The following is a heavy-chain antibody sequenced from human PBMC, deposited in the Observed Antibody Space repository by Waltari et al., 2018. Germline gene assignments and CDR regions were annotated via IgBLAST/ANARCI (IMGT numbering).Heavy chain of an antibody. V-gene: IGHV3-21*01. CDR2: ISSSSSYI. CDR3: ARRAIGYDSSGFL. Sequence: EVQLVESGGGLVKPGGSLRLSCAASGFTFSSYSMNWVRKAPGKGLEWVSSISSSSSYIYYADSVKGRFTISRDNAKNSLYLQMNSLRAEDTAVYYCARRAIGYDSSGFLWGRGTLVTVSS. J-gene: IGHJ2*01. D-gene: IGHD3-22*01. CDR1: GFTFSSYS.